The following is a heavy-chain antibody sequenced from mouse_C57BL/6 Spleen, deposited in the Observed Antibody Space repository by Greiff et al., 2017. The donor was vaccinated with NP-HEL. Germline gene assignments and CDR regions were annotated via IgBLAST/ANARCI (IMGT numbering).Heavy chain of an antibody. J-gene: IGHJ3*01. Sequence: EVMLVESEGGLVQPGSSMKLSCTASGFTFSDYYMAWVRQVPEKGLEWVANINYDGSSTYYLDYLKSRFIISRDNAKNILYLQMSSLKSEDTATYYCARAHYYGSSYGFAYWGQGTLVTVSA. D-gene: IGHD1-1*01. CDR3: ARAHYYGSSYGFAY. CDR1: GFTFSDYY. V-gene: IGHV5-16*01. CDR2: INYDGSST.